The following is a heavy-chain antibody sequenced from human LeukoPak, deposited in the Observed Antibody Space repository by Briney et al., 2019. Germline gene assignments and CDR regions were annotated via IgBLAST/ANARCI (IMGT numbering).Heavy chain of an antibody. D-gene: IGHD2-2*01. Sequence: SGGSLRLSCAGSGFTFSTYSMNWVRQAPGKGLEWVSSITSSNNYIYYADSMKGRFTISRDNAKNSLYLQMNSLRAEDTAVYYCARDILAPLVVPAAGDAFDIWGQGTMVTVSS. V-gene: IGHV3-21*01. CDR1: GFTFSTYS. CDR3: ARDILAPLVVPAAGDAFDI. CDR2: ITSSNNYI. J-gene: IGHJ3*02.